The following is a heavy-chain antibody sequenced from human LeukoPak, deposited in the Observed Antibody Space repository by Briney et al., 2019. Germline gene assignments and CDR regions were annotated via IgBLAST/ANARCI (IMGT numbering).Heavy chain of an antibody. CDR1: GFTVSSNY. D-gene: IGHD3-10*01. J-gene: IGHJ4*02. CDR2: IYSGGSA. CDR3: ASMRWEYYALDY. Sequence: PGGSLRLSCAASGFTVSSNYMSWVRQAPGKGLEWVSVIYSGGSAYYADSVKGRFTISRDNSKNTLYLQMNSLRAEDTAVYYCASMRWEYYALDYWGQGTLVTVSS. V-gene: IGHV3-53*01.